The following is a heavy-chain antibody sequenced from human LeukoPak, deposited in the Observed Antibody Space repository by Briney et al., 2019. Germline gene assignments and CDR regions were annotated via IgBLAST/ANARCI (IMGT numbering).Heavy chain of an antibody. CDR2: IYTSGST. D-gene: IGHD2-2*01. J-gene: IGHJ6*02. V-gene: IGHV4-4*07. CDR1: GGSISSYY. Sequence: PSETLSLTCTVSGGSISSYYWSWIRQPAGKGLEWIGRIYTSGSTNYNPSLKSRVTTSVDTSKNQFSLKLSSVTAADTAVYYCARDCSSTSCYPHYYGMDVWGQGTTVTVSS. CDR3: ARDCSSTSCYPHYYGMDV.